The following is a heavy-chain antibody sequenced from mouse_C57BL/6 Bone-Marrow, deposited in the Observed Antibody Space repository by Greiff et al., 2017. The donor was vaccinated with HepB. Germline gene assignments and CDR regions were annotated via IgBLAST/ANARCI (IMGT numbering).Heavy chain of an antibody. D-gene: IGHD2-3*01. CDR1: GYAFTNYL. CDR3: ARKGKGLYDGRFDY. Sequence: LVESGAELVRPGTSVKVSCKASGYAFTNYLIEWVKQRPGQGLEWIGVINPGSGGTNYNEKFKGKATLTADKSSSTAYMQLSSLTSEDSAVYFCARKGKGLYDGRFDYWGQGTTLTVSS. CDR2: INPGSGGT. V-gene: IGHV1-54*01. J-gene: IGHJ2*01.